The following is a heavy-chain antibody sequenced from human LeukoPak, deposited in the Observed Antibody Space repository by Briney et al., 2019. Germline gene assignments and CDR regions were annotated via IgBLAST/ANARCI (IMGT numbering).Heavy chain of an antibody. Sequence: PSETLSLTCTVSGGSISSSYCSWIRQPPGKGLEWIGYIYHSESTNYNPSLKSRVTISVDTSKNQFSLKLSSVTAADTAVYYCARPAGGTSGPFDYWGQGTLVTVSS. D-gene: IGHD4-23*01. V-gene: IGHV4-59*08. J-gene: IGHJ4*02. CDR2: IYHSEST. CDR1: GGSISSSY. CDR3: ARPAGGTSGPFDY.